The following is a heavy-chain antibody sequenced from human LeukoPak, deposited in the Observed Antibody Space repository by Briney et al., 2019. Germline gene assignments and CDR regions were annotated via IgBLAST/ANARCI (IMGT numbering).Heavy chain of an antibody. CDR3: ARQKSSGWYEVDY. V-gene: IGHV4-59*08. CDR2: IYYSGST. D-gene: IGHD6-19*01. J-gene: IGHJ4*02. Sequence: SETLSLTCTVSGGSLSSYYWSWIRQPAGKGLEWIGYIYYSGSTNYNPSLKSRVTISVDTSKNQFSLKLSSVTAADTAVYYCARQKSSGWYEVDYWGQGTLVTVSS. CDR1: GGSLSSYY.